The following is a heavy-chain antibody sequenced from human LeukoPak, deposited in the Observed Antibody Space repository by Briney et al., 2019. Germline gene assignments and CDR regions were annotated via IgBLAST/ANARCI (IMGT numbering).Heavy chain of an antibody. V-gene: IGHV3-23*01. D-gene: IGHD3-22*01. Sequence: GGSLRLSCAASGFTFSSYAMSWVRQAPGKGLEWVSAISGSGGSTYYADSVKGRLTVSRDNAKNSLYLQMNSLRAEDTALYHCARARNYYDSSGYPHYYFDYWGQGTLVTVSS. J-gene: IGHJ4*02. CDR1: GFTFSSYA. CDR2: ISGSGGST. CDR3: ARARNYYDSSGYPHYYFDY.